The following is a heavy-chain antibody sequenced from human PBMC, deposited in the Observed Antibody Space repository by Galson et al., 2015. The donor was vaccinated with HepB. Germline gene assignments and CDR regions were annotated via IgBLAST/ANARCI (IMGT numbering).Heavy chain of an antibody. CDR1: GFTFSSYA. CDR3: ATTRASAGFDWLLVGFDY. V-gene: IGHV3-30-3*01. CDR2: ISYDGSNK. Sequence: SLRLSCAASGFTFSSYAMHWVRQAPGKGLEWVAVISYDGSNKYYADSVKGRFTISRDNSKNTLYLQMNSLRAEDTAVYYCATTRASAGFDWLLVGFDYWGQGTLVTVSS. D-gene: IGHD3-9*01. J-gene: IGHJ4*02.